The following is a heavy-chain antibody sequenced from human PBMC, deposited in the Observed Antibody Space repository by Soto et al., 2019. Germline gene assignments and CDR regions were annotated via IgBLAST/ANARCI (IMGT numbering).Heavy chain of an antibody. Sequence: ASVKVSCKASGYTFTSYGISWVRQAPGQGLEWMGWISAYNGNTNYAQKLQGRVTMTTDTSTSTVYMELSSLRSEDTAVYYCARDHKPFVDTAYASSYWGQGTLVTVSS. J-gene: IGHJ4*02. CDR1: GYTFTSYG. CDR3: ARDHKPFVDTAYASSY. CDR2: ISAYNGNT. V-gene: IGHV1-18*01. D-gene: IGHD5-18*01.